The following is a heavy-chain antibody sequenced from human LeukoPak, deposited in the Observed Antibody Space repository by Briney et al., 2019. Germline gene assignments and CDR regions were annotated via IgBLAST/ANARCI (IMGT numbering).Heavy chain of an antibody. V-gene: IGHV4-39*07. CDR2: ISYSGRT. D-gene: IGHD3-22*01. CDR3: ARVASGYYLISTTDGLGTGYYYYYYMDV. CDR1: GGSISSSSYF. J-gene: IGHJ6*03. Sequence: PSETLSLTCTVSGGSISSSSYFWAWLRQPPGTGLEWIGSISYSGRTYYNPSLRSRLTISVDSSKNQFSLKLSSVTAADTAVYYCARVASGYYLISTTDGLGTGYYYYYYMDVWGKGTTVTISS.